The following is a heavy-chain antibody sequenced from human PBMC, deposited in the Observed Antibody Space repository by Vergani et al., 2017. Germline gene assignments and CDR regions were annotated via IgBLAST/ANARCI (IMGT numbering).Heavy chain of an antibody. CDR2: ISGSGGNT. V-gene: IGHV3-23*01. CDR3: ARVAPSNSEVTPTAFDV. D-gene: IGHD1-1*01. J-gene: IGHJ3*01. CDR1: GFTFSSYA. Sequence: EVQLLESGGGLVQPGGSLRLSCAASGFTFSSYAMSWVRQVPGKGLEWVSGISGSGGNTYYANSVKGRFTISRDNSKNTLYLQMNSLRADDTAVYYCARVAPSNSEVTPTAFDVWGQGTMVTVSS.